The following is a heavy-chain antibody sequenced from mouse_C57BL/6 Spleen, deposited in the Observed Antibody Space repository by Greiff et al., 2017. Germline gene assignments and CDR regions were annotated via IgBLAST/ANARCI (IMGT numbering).Heavy chain of an antibody. J-gene: IGHJ4*01. CDR2: IWSDGST. CDR1: GFSLTSYG. CDR3: ARHGGKHYAMDY. V-gene: IGHV2-6-1*01. Sequence: VKLMESGPGLVAPSQSLSITCTVSGFSLTSYGVHWVRQPPGKGLEWLVVIWSDGSTTYNSALKSRLSISKDNSKSQVFLKMNSLHTDDTAMYYCARHGGKHYAMDYWGQGTSVTVSS.